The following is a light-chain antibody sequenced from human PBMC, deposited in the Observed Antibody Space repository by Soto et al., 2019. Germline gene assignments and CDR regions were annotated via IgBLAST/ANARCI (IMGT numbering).Light chain of an antibody. Sequence: EIVLTQSPGTLSLSPVERATLSCRASQSVSSSYLAWYQQKPGQAPRLLIYGASSRATGIPDRFSGSGSGTDFTLTISRLEPEDFALYYGQQYGSSPLTFGGGTKVEIK. CDR1: QSVSSSY. CDR3: QQYGSSPLT. J-gene: IGKJ4*01. CDR2: GAS. V-gene: IGKV3-20*01.